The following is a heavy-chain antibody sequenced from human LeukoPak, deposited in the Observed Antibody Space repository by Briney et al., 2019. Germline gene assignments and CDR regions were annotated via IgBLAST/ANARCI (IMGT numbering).Heavy chain of an antibody. J-gene: IGHJ4*02. V-gene: IGHV1-18*01. D-gene: IGHD3-22*01. Sequence: GASVKVSCKASGYTFTSYGISWVRQAPGQGLEWMGWISAYNGNTNYAQKLQGRVTMTTDTSTSTAYMELRSLRSDDTAVYYCARDVAYYYDSSGYYLHFDYWGQGTLVTVSS. CDR1: GYTFTSYG. CDR2: ISAYNGNT. CDR3: ARDVAYYYDSSGYYLHFDY.